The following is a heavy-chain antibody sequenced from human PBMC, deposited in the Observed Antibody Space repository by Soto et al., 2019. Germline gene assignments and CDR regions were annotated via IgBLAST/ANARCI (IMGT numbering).Heavy chain of an antibody. CDR1: GFTFSNYG. J-gene: IGHJ4*02. V-gene: IGHV3-33*01. D-gene: IGHD3-22*01. CDR2: IWFDGSNE. Sequence: QVQLVESGGGVVQPGRSLRLSCAASGFTFSNYGMHWVRQAPGKGLEWVAVIWFDGSNEYYADSVKGRFTISRDNSKNMVDLQMNSLKTEDTAVYYCVRATYFSDSSGYTRCFDYWGQGTLVTVSS. CDR3: VRATYFSDSSGYTRCFDY.